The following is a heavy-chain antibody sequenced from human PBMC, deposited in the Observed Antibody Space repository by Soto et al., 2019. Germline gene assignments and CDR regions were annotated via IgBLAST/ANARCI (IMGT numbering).Heavy chain of an antibody. Sequence: SETLSLTCAVSGGSISSGGYSWGWIRQPPGKGLEWIGEINHSGSTNYNPSLKSRVTISVDTSKNQFSLKLSSVTAADTAVYYCARGASGYYDSSGYYSPYYFDYWGQGTLVTV. J-gene: IGHJ4*02. D-gene: IGHD3-22*01. CDR3: ARGASGYYDSSGYYSPYYFDY. V-gene: IGHV4-39*07. CDR1: GGSISSGGYS. CDR2: INHSGST.